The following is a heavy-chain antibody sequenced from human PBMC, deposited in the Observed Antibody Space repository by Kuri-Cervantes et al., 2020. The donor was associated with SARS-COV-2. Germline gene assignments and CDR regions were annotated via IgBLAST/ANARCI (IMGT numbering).Heavy chain of an antibody. Sequence: GGSLRLSCAASGLTFSTYAMYWVRQTPGKGLEWVALISYDGTNQYYTDSVKGRFTISRDNSKNTLFLQMNSLRAEDTAVYYCARKRTVVTDSPIDYWGQGTLVTVSS. V-gene: IGHV3-30*04. D-gene: IGHD2-21*02. CDR3: ARKRTVVTDSPIDY. CDR2: ISYDGTNQ. CDR1: GLTFSTYA. J-gene: IGHJ4*02.